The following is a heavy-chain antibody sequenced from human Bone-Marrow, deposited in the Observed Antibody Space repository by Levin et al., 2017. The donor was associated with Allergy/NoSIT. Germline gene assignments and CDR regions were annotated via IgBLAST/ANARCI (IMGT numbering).Heavy chain of an antibody. V-gene: IGHV4-34*01. CDR2: INHSGST. CDR1: GGSFSGYY. Sequence: SETLSLTCAVYGGSFSGYYWSWIRQPPGKGLEWIGEINHSGSTNYNPSLKSRVTISVDTSKNQFSLKLSSVTAADTAVYYCASRHLPCTNGVCYTVGPWAETNWFDPWGQGTLVTVSS. D-gene: IGHD2-8*01. J-gene: IGHJ5*02. CDR3: ASRHLPCTNGVCYTVGPWAETNWFDP.